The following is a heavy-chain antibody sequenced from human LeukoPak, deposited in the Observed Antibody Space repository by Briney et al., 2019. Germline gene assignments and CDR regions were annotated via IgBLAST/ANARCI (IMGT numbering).Heavy chain of an antibody. CDR3: ARSSYYYYYYMDV. CDR2: IYYSGST. J-gene: IGHJ6*03. V-gene: IGHV4-39*07. D-gene: IGHD6-13*01. CDR1: GGSISSSSHY. Sequence: SETLSLTCTVSGGSISSSSHYWGWIRQPPGKGLEWIGSIYYSGSTYYNPSLKSRVTISVDTSKNQFSLKLSSVTAADTAVYYCARSSYYYYYYMDVWGKGTTVTVSS.